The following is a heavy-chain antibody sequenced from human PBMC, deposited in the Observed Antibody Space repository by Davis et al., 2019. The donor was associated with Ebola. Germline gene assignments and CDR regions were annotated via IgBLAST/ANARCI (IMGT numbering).Heavy chain of an antibody. CDR3: ARLLATVNHYFDY. CDR2: IYYSGST. V-gene: IGHV4-30-2*03. CDR1: GGSISSGGYS. J-gene: IGHJ4*02. D-gene: IGHD4-17*01. Sequence: MPSETLSLTCAVSGGSISSGGYSWSWIRQPPGKGLEWIGYIYYSGSTYYNPSLKSRVTISVDTSKNQFSLKLSSVTAADTAVYYCARLLATVNHYFDYWGQGTLVTVSS.